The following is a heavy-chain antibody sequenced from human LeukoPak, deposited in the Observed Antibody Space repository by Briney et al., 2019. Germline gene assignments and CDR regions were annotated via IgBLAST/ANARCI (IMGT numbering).Heavy chain of an antibody. CDR1: GFTFDDYA. Sequence: GGSLRLSCAASGFTFDDYAMHWVRQAPGKGLEWVSTISGSGGSTYYADSVKGRFTISRDNSKNTLYLQMNSLRAEDTAVYYCAKEGYFYEPYDYWGQGTLVTVSS. V-gene: IGHV3-23*01. CDR2: ISGSGGST. D-gene: IGHD3-22*01. J-gene: IGHJ4*02. CDR3: AKEGYFYEPYDY.